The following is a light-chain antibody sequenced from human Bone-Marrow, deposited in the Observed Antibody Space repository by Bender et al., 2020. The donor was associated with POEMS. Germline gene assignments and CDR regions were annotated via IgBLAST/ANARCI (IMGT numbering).Light chain of an antibody. CDR1: QLGDQY. J-gene: IGLJ2*01. CDR2: EDN. CDR3: QAWDTSSVD. V-gene: IGLV3-1*01. Sequence: SYGLTQPPSVSVSPGHTANITCSGDQLGDQYASWYQLKPGQSPVLVIYEDNKRPSGIPERFSGSNSGNIATLTISGTQALDEADYYCQAWDTSSVDFGGGTKLTVL.